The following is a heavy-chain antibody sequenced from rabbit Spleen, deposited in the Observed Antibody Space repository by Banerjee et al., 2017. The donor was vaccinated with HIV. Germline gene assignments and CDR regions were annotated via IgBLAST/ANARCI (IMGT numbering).Heavy chain of an antibody. CDR3: ARDASSSGYYRDTRLDL. V-gene: IGHV1S45*01. CDR2: INSYTGRP. Sequence: QEQLVESGGGLVQPEGSLTLTCTVSGFSFDSGYVMCWVRQAPGKGLEWIACINSYTGRPVYASWALGRFTISKTSSTTVTLQLDSLTAADTATYFCARDASSSGYYRDTRLDLWGQGTLVTVS. CDR1: GFSFDSGYV. D-gene: IGHD1-1*01. J-gene: IGHJ3*01.